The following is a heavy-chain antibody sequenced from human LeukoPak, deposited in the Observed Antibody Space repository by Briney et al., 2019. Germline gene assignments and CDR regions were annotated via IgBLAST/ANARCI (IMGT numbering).Heavy chain of an antibody. CDR2: ISYDGSNK. CDR1: GFTFSSYA. J-gene: IGHJ4*02. Sequence: GSLRLSCAASGFTFSSYAMHWVRQAPGKGLEWVAVISYDGSNKYYADSVKGRFTISRDNSKNTLYLQMNSLRAEDTAVYYCAKGGVFDYYESRVYFDYWGQGTLVTVSS. CDR3: AKGGVFDYYESRVYFDY. D-gene: IGHD3-22*01. V-gene: IGHV3-30*07.